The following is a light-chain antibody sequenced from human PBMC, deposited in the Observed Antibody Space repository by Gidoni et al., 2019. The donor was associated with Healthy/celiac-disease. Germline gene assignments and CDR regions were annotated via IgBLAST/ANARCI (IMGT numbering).Light chain of an antibody. V-gene: IGKV2-28*01. Sequence: DIVMTQSPLSLPVTPVEQASISCRSSQSLLHSNGYNYLDWYLQKPGQSPQLLIYLGSNRASGVPDRFSGSGSGTDFTLKISRVEAEDVGVYYCMQALQTLGTFGQGTKVEIK. CDR3: MQALQTLGT. CDR1: QSLLHSNGYNY. J-gene: IGKJ1*01. CDR2: LGS.